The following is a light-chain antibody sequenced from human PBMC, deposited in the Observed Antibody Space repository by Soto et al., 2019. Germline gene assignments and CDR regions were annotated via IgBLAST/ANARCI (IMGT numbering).Light chain of an antibody. CDR2: KAS. J-gene: IGKJ1*01. CDR1: ESISTW. V-gene: IGKV1-5*03. Sequence: DIPMTQSPSTLSASVGDRVTITGRASESISTWLAWYQQKPGKAPNLLIYKASSLESGVPSRFSGSGSGTEFTLTISSLQPDDFATYYCQQYNSYSSGTFGQGTKVEIK. CDR3: QQYNSYSSGT.